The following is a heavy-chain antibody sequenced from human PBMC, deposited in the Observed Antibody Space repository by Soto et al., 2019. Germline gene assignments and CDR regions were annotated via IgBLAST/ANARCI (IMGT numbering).Heavy chain of an antibody. CDR3: ARDSVNPSVAAITSDMDY. V-gene: IGHV3-30-3*01. J-gene: IGHJ4*01. D-gene: IGHD5-12*01. Sequence: QVKLVESGGGVVQPGRSLRLSCAASGFTFSVYSIHWVRQAPGKGLEWVAVISHDGSKQYYAESVRGRFTISRDNSKNNLYLQMTSLKTEDSSVYYCARDSVNPSVAAITSDMDYWGRGTLVTVSS. CDR1: GFTFSVYS. CDR2: ISHDGSKQ.